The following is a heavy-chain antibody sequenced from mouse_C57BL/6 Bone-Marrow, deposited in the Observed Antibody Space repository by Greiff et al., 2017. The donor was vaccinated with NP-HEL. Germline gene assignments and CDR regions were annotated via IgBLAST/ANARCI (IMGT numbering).Heavy chain of an antibody. Sequence: VQLVESGAELVRPGSSVKLSCKASGYTFTSYWMDWVKQRPGQGLEWIGNIYPSDSETHYNQKFKDKATLTVDKSSSTAYMQLSSLTSEDSAVYYCARGHYFDYWGQGTTLTVSS. CDR3: ARGHYFDY. J-gene: IGHJ2*01. V-gene: IGHV1-61*01. CDR1: GYTFTSYW. CDR2: IYPSDSET.